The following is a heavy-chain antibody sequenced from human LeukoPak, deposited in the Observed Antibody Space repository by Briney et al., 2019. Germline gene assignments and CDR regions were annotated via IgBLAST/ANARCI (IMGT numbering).Heavy chain of an antibody. CDR1: GFTFSSYE. Sequence: PGGSLRLSCAASGFTFSSYEMNWVRQAPGKGLEWVSYISSSGSTIYYADSVKGRFTISRDNAKNSLYLQMNSLRAEDTAVYYCARVAASYGMDVWGQGTTVTVSS. CDR3: ARVAASYGMDV. V-gene: IGHV3-48*03. J-gene: IGHJ6*02. CDR2: ISSSGSTI. D-gene: IGHD6-25*01.